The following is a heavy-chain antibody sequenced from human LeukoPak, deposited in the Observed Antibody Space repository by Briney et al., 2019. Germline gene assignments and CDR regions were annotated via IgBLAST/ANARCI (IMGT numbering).Heavy chain of an antibody. CDR2: ISGSGDST. CDR1: GFTFRSYA. J-gene: IGHJ4*02. CDR3: AKPLWFGESNHYFDY. V-gene: IGHV3-23*01. Sequence: GGSLRLSCAASGFTFRSYAMNWVRQAPGKGLEWVSAISGSGDSTYYAASVKGRFSISRDNSKNTLYLQMSSLRTEDTAVYYCAKPLWFGESNHYFDYWGQGILVTVSS. D-gene: IGHD3-10*01.